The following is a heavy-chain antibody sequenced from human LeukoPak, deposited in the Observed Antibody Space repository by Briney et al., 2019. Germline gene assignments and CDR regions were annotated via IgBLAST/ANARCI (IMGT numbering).Heavy chain of an antibody. V-gene: IGHV1-69*13. CDR1: GGTFNNFA. CDR2: IFPVFGTS. D-gene: IGHD6-13*01. J-gene: IGHJ3*02. Sequence: SAKVSCKASGGTFNNFAICWVRQAPGQGLEWMGGIFPVFGTSTYAQKFQGRVTITADESTRTAHMELSSLRSDDTAVYYCARGPHTSSWYKHAFDIWAQGTMVTVSS. CDR3: ARGPHTSSWYKHAFDI.